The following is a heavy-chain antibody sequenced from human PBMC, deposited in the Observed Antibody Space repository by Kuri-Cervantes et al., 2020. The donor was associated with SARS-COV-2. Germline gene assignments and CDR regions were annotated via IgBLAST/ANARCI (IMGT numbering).Heavy chain of an antibody. V-gene: IGHV4-34*01. CDR3: ARHWGTDWALEIFGVVPTYYMDV. Sequence: SETLSLTCAVYGGSLSGYYWSWIRQPPGKGLEWIGEINHSGSTNYNPSLKSRVTISVDTSKNQFSLKLSSVTAADTAVYYCARHWGTDWALEIFGVVPTYYMDVWGKGTTVTVSS. D-gene: IGHD3-3*01. CDR2: INHSGST. J-gene: IGHJ6*03. CDR1: GGSLSGYY.